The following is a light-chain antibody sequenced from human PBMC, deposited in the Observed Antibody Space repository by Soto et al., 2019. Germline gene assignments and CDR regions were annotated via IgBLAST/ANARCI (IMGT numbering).Light chain of an antibody. CDR2: SAS. J-gene: IGKJ4*01. CDR1: QAMSTY. V-gene: IGKV1-9*01. Sequence: DIQLTQSPSFLSASVGDTVTITCRASQAMSTYLAWYQQKPGKDPKLLIRSASTLQSGVPPRFNGGGSGTEFTRTISTLQPDDSGIYYCQQLNGYQLAFGGGTNVEIK. CDR3: QQLNGYQLA.